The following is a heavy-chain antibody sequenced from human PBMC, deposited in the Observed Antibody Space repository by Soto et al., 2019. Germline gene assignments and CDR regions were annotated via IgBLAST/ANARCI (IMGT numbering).Heavy chain of an antibody. J-gene: IGHJ4*02. CDR1: GFIFRNYG. CDR2: IGGSGSPT. Sequence: GGPLRLSCGASGFIFRNYGMHWIRQAPGKGLEWVSVIGGSGSPTYYADSVKGRFTISRDNSKSTLYLQMNSLRAEDTAVYYCAKDVKTPAVRAYDYWGQGALVTVSS. CDR3: AKDVKTPAVRAYDY. V-gene: IGHV3-23*01. D-gene: IGHD2-15*01.